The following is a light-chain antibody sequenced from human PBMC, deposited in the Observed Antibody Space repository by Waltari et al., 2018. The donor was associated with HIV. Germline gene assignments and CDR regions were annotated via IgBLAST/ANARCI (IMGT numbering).Light chain of an antibody. J-gene: IGKJ4*01. V-gene: IGKV3-15*01. Sequence: EIFLTQSPPPLSVSPGETATLSCRASQSLSSYLAWYQQNPGQAPRLLIYGASTRATGTPVRFSGGGSGTEFSLTISSLRSEDYAVYYCQQFHNWPHTFGGGTKVEIK. CDR2: GAS. CDR1: QSLSSY. CDR3: QQFHNWPHT.